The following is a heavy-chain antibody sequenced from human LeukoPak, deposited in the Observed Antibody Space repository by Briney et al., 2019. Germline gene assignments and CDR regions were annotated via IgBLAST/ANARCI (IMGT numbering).Heavy chain of an antibody. Sequence: GASVQISCKASGYTFTDYYMHWVQQAPGKGLEWMGRVDPEDGETIYAEKFQGRVTITADTSTDTAYTELSSLRSEDTAVYYCASPVAIFGVVITDYWGQGTLVTVSS. CDR1: GYTFTDYY. J-gene: IGHJ4*02. V-gene: IGHV1-69-2*01. CDR2: VDPEDGET. CDR3: ASPVAIFGVVITDY. D-gene: IGHD3-3*01.